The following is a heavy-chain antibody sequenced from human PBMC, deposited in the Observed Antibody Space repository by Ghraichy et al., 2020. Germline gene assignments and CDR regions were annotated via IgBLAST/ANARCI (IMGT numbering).Heavy chain of an antibody. CDR1: GFTFSSYA. V-gene: IGHV3-23*01. Sequence: GSLRLSCEVSGFTFSSYAMSWVRQAPGKGLEWVSGISGRGDSTYYADSVKGRFTISRDNSKNTLFLQMNSLRAEDTAVYYCATLRYPPLWVVVPGTAFDYWGQGTLVTVSS. CDR2: ISGRGDST. CDR3: ATLRYPPLWVVVPGTAFDY. D-gene: IGHD6-19*01. J-gene: IGHJ4*02.